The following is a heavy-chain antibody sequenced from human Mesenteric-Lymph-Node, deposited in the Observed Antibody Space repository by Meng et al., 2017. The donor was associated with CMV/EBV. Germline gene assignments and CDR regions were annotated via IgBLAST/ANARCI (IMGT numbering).Heavy chain of an antibody. V-gene: IGHV4-61*01. CDR2: ISYSGFT. CDR1: GGSVSSGSYY. J-gene: IGHJ4*02. D-gene: IGHD2-21*01. CDR3: AREPLQVIRAAYFDY. Sequence: SETLSLTCTVSGGSVSSGSYYWSWIRQPPGKGLEWIGYISYSGFTSYNPSLKSRVNMSVDTSNNQLSLKLGSVTAADTALYYCAREPLQVIRAAYFDYWGQGILVTVSS.